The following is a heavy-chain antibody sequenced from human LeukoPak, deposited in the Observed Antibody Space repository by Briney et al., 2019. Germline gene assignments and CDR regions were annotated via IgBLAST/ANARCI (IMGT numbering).Heavy chain of an antibody. CDR2: ISYTGST. D-gene: IGHD3-22*01. V-gene: IGHV4-31*03. CDR3: ARVQRRPGYYSSYYYYGMDV. Sequence: PSETLSLTCTVSGASINSAGYYWSWIRQLPGKGLEWIGYISYTGSTNYNPSLKSRVTISVDTSKNQFSLKLSSVTAADTAVYYCARVQRRPGYYSSYYYYGMDVWGQGTTVTVSS. CDR1: GASINSAGYY. J-gene: IGHJ6*02.